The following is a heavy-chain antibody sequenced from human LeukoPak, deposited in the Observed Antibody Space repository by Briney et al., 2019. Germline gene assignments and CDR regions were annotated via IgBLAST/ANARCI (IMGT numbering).Heavy chain of an antibody. V-gene: IGHV3-66*01. CDR2: IYSGGGT. CDR3: AKGGGYSYGYYY. J-gene: IGHJ4*02. Sequence: GGSLRLSCAASGFTVSDNYMGWVRQAPGKGLEWVSFIYSGGGTSYADSVKGRFAISRDNSKNTLYLQMNSLRAEDTALYYCAKGGGYSYGYYYWGQGTLVTVSS. D-gene: IGHD5-18*01. CDR1: GFTVSDNY.